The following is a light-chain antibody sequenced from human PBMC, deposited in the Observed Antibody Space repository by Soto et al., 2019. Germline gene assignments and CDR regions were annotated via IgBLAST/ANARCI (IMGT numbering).Light chain of an antibody. J-gene: IGKJ5*01. V-gene: IGKV1-39*01. CDR1: QNIINY. Sequence: DIQMTQSPSSLSASVGDRVTITCRASQNIINYLNWYQQKPGKASKLLIYAASTFQSGVPSRFSGSESGTDFTLTISSLQPEDFATYYCQQSYSTPITFGQGTRLEIK. CDR2: AAS. CDR3: QQSYSTPIT.